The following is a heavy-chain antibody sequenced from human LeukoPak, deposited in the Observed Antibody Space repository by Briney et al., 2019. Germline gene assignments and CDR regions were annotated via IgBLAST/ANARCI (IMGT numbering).Heavy chain of an antibody. Sequence: SETLSLTCTVSGGSISSSSYYWGWICQPPGKGLEWIGSLYSSGSTYYNPSLKSRVTISVDTSKNQFSLRLNSVTAADTAVFYCARLGVRGVSPFDPWGQGTLVTVSS. CDR2: LYSSGST. V-gene: IGHV4-39*01. CDR3: ARLGVRGVSPFDP. CDR1: GGSISSSSYY. J-gene: IGHJ5*02. D-gene: IGHD3-10*01.